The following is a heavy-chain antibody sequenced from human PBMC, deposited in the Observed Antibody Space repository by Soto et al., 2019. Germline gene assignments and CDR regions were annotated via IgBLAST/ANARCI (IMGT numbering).Heavy chain of an antibody. V-gene: IGHV1-3*05. J-gene: IGHJ1*01. CDR1: GYTFTSYA. Sequence: QVQLVQSGAEEKKPGASVKVSCKASGYTFTSYAMHWVRQAPGQRLEWMGWINAGNGNKKYSQKFQGRVTITRDTSASTAYIELSSLRSEDTAVYYCARSPRYCGGGSCYSGPEYFQHWGQGTLVTVSS. D-gene: IGHD2-15*01. CDR3: ARSPRYCGGGSCYSGPEYFQH. CDR2: INAGNGNK.